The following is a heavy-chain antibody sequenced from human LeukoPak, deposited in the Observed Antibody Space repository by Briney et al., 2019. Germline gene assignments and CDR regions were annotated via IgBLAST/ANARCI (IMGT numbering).Heavy chain of an antibody. V-gene: IGHV3-74*01. CDR3: ARDFSGSYLP. CDR2: VNGDGSTT. D-gene: IGHD1-26*01. CDR1: GFTFSSYW. J-gene: IGHJ5*02. Sequence: PGGSLRLSCAASGFTFSSYWMHWVRQAPGKGLMWVSRVNGDGSTTTYADSVKGRFTISRDNAKNSLYLQMNSLRAEDTAVYYCARDFSGSYLPWGQGTLVTVSS.